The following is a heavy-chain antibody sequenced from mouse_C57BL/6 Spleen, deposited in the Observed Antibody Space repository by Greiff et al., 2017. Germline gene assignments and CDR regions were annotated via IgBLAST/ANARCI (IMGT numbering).Heavy chain of an antibody. V-gene: IGHV1-66*01. Sequence: VQLQQSGPELVKPGASVKISCKASGYSFTSYYIHWVKQRPGQGLEWIGWIYPGSGNTTYNEKFKGKATLTADSSSSTAYMQLSSLTSEDSAVYYCAEDYEDFLVAYWGQGTLVTVSA. CDR1: GYSFTSYY. J-gene: IGHJ3*01. CDR2: IYPGSGNT. CDR3: AEDYEDFLVAY. D-gene: IGHD2-4*01.